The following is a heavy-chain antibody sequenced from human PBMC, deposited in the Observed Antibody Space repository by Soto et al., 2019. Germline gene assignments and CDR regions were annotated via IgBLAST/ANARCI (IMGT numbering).Heavy chain of an antibody. D-gene: IGHD7-27*01. CDR3: ASSLLTPFDY. CDR1: GFTFSSYW. V-gene: IGHV3-74*01. J-gene: IGHJ4*02. CDR2: INSDGSST. Sequence: ASVKVSCAASGFTFSSYWMHWVRQAPGKGLVWVSRINSDGSSTSYADSVKGRFTISRDNAKNTLYLQMNSLRAEDTAVYYCASSLLTPFDYWGQGTLVTVAS.